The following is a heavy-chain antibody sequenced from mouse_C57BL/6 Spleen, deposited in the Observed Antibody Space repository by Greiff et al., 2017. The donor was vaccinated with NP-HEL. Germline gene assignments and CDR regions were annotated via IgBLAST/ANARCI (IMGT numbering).Heavy chain of an antibody. D-gene: IGHD2-1*01. J-gene: IGHJ1*03. CDR2: IYPRSGNT. CDR1: GYTFTSYG. V-gene: IGHV1-81*01. CDR3: ARGNLRYFDV. Sequence: VKLMESGAELARPGASVKLSCKASGYTFTSYGISWVKQRTGQGLEWIGEIYPRSGNTYYNEKFKGKATLTADKSSSTAYMELRSLTSEDSAVYFCARGNLRYFDVWGTGTTVTVSS.